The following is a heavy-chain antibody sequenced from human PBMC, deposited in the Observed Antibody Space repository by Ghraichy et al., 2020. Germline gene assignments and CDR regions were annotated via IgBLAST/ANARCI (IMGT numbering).Heavy chain of an antibody. D-gene: IGHD3-3*01. Sequence: GGSLRLSCAASGFTFNEFAMTWVRQAPGKGLEWVSGILGSGETTYYGESVKGRFTIYRDNSKNTVYLQVDSLRAEDTAVYYWAKERVRAYYYYGMDVWGQGTTVTVSS. J-gene: IGHJ6*02. CDR3: AKERVRAYYYYGMDV. CDR2: ILGSGETT. CDR1: GFTFNEFA. V-gene: IGHV3-23*01.